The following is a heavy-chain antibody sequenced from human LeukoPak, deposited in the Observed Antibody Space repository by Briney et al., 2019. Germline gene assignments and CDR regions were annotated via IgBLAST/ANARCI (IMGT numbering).Heavy chain of an antibody. J-gene: IGHJ6*02. Sequence: PSETLSLTCAVYGGSFSGYYWSWIRQPPGKGLEWIGEINHSGSTNYNPSLKSRVTISVDTSKNQFSLKLSSVTAADTAVYYCARTPRERYYDSSGYYYGLGCYYGMDVWGQGTTVTVSS. D-gene: IGHD3-22*01. CDR2: INHSGST. CDR3: ARTPRERYYDSSGYYYGLGCYYGMDV. CDR1: GGSFSGYY. V-gene: IGHV4-34*01.